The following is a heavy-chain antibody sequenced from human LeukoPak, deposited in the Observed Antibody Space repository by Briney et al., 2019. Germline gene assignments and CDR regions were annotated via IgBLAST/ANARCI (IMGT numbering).Heavy chain of an antibody. Sequence: NPSETLSLTCAVYGGSFSGYFWTWIRQSPGKGLEWIGEINPSGSTYYSPSLKSRLTISRDTSKNQFSLRLSSVTAADTAVYYCARGRQEISMIVVVMIGVSYYLDVWGKGTTVTVS. CDR2: INPSGST. V-gene: IGHV4-34*01. D-gene: IGHD3-22*01. CDR3: ARGRQEISMIVVVMIGVSYYLDV. CDR1: GGSFSGYF. J-gene: IGHJ6*03.